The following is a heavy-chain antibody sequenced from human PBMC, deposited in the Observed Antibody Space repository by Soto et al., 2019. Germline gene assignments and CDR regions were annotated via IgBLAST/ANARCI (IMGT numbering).Heavy chain of an antibody. CDR3: ARHPVEGFDY. D-gene: IGHD3-3*01. V-gene: IGHV4-39*01. CDR2: IYYSGST. Sequence: PSETLSLTCTVSVGSISSSSYYWGWIRQPPGKGLEWIGSIYYSGSTYYNPSLKSRVTISVDTSKNQFSLKLSSVTAADTAVYYCARHPVEGFDYWGQGTLVTVSS. J-gene: IGHJ4*02. CDR1: VGSISSSSYY.